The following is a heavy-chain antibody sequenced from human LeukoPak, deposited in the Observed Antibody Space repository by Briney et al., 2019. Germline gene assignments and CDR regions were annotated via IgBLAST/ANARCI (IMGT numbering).Heavy chain of an antibody. V-gene: IGHV4-38-2*02. Sequence: SETLSLTCTVSDYPISSGYYWGWIRQPPGKGLEWIASMYHSGSTYHNPSLKSRVTISVDKSKNQFSLKLTSVTAADTAVYYCARVRDCSSTTCYGPYFDYWGQGTLVTVSS. CDR3: ARVRDCSSTTCYGPYFDY. D-gene: IGHD2-2*01. CDR2: MYHSGST. J-gene: IGHJ4*02. CDR1: DYPISSGYY.